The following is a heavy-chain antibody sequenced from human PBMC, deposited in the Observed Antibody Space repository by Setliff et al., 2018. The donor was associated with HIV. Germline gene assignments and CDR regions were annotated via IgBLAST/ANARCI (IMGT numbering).Heavy chain of an antibody. CDR2: VYYGGDT. CDR1: GGSMKISNYY. J-gene: IGHJ4*02. CDR3: ARDSRMIMEGTDY. D-gene: IGHD3-16*01. V-gene: IGHV4-39*01. Sequence: PSETLSLTCAVSGGSMKISNYYWPWIRQPPGKGLEWIGSVYYGGDTYYNPSLKSRVTISADTSNNQFSLKLNSLTAADTAIYYCARDSRMIMEGTDYWGQGILVTVSS.